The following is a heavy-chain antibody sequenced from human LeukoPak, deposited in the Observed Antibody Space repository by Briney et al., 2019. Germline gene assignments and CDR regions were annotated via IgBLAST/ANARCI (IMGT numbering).Heavy chain of an antibody. D-gene: IGHD2-2*01. V-gene: IGHV4-61*02. CDR2: IYTSGST. CDR3: ARGGLVVPAAHMRAFGI. Sequence: PSQTLSLTCTVSGGSISSGSYYWSWIRQPAGKGLEWIGRIYTSGSTNYNPSLKSRVTISVDTSKNQFSLKLSSVTAADTAVYYCARGGLVVPAAHMRAFGIWGQGTMVTVSS. CDR1: GGSISSGSYY. J-gene: IGHJ3*02.